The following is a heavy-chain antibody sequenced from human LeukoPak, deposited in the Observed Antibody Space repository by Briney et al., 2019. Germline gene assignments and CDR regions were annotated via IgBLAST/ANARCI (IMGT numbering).Heavy chain of an antibody. D-gene: IGHD3-22*01. CDR1: GFSLSNARIG. Sequence: SGPVLVKPTETLTLTCTVSGFSLSNARIGVSWIRQPPGKALEWLAHIFSNDEKSYSTSLKSRLTISKDTSKSQVVLTMTNMDPVDTATYYCARIDYDSSGYYFPFDPWGQGTLVTVSS. V-gene: IGHV2-26*01. CDR3: ARIDYDSSGYYFPFDP. J-gene: IGHJ5*02. CDR2: IFSNDEK.